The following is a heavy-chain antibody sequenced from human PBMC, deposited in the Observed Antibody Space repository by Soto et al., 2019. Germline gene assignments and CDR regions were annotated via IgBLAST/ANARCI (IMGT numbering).Heavy chain of an antibody. CDR3: AREGEQYYDILTGSPFDY. CDR1: GGTFSSYT. D-gene: IGHD3-9*01. Sequence: SLKVSCKASGGTFSSYTISWVRQAPGQGLEWMGRIIPILGIANYAQKFQGRVTITADKSTSTAYMELSSLRSEDTAVYYCAREGEQYYDILTGSPFDYWGQGTLVTVSS. CDR2: IIPILGIA. J-gene: IGHJ4*02. V-gene: IGHV1-69*04.